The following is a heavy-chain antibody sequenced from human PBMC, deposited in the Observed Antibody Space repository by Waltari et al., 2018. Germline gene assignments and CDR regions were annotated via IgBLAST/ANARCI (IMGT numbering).Heavy chain of an antibody. CDR1: GFTLGSYS. CDR3: ARETSKRFDY. CDR2: IISTSSSS. Sequence: EVQLVESGGGLVQPGGSLRLSCSASGFTLGSYSMGWVRQAPGKGLEWISYIISTSSSSDYADSVKGRFTISRDNAKNSLYLQMDNLRTEDTAVYYCARETSKRFDYWGQGALVTVSS. J-gene: IGHJ4*02. V-gene: IGHV3-48*04.